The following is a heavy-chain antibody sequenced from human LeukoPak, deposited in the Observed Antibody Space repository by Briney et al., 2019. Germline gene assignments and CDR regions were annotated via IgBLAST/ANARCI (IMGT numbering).Heavy chain of an antibody. J-gene: IGHJ6*02. CDR1: GFTFDDYA. D-gene: IGHD1-1*01. CDR2: ISWNSGSI. Sequence: GGSLRLSCAASGFTFDDYAMHWVRQAPGKGLEWVSGISWNSGSIGYADSVKGRFTISRDNAKNSLYLQMNSLRAEDTAVYYCARAVQMDVWGQGTTVTVSS. V-gene: IGHV3-9*01. CDR3: ARAVQMDV.